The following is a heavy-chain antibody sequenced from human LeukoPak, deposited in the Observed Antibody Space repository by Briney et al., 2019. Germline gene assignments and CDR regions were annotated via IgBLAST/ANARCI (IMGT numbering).Heavy chain of an antibody. D-gene: IGHD6-19*01. CDR2: TYYRSKWYN. CDR1: GDSVSSNSAA. CDR3: ARDLRQWLVESYYYYGMDV. J-gene: IGHJ6*02. Sequence: SQTLSLTCAISGDSVSSNSAAWNWIRQSPSRGLERLGRTYYRSKWYNDYAVSVKSRITINPDTSKNQFSLQLNSVTPEDTAVYYCARDLRQWLVESYYYYGMDVWGQGTTVTVSS. V-gene: IGHV6-1*01.